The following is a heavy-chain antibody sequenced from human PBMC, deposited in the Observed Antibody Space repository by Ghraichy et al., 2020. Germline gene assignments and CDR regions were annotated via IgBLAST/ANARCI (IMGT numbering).Heavy chain of an antibody. J-gene: IGHJ4*02. CDR1: GFTFSTYW. CDR3: ASSPVTTYGTALDY. V-gene: IGHV3-74*01. D-gene: IGHD4-17*01. CDR2: LTADGSST. Sequence: GGSLRLSCAASGFTFSTYWMHWVRQAPGKGLVWVSRLTADGSSTVYADSVKGRFPISRDNAKNTLYLQMNSLRAEDTAVYYCASSPVTTYGTALDYWGQGTLVTVSS.